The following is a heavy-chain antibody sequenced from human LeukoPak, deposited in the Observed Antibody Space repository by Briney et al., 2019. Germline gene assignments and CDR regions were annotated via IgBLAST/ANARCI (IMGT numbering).Heavy chain of an antibody. D-gene: IGHD1-1*01. Sequence: SGTLSLTCTVSGYSISSGYYWGWIRQPPGKGLEWIGSIYHSGSTYYNPSLKSRVTISVDTSKNQFSLKLSSVTAADTAVYYCAGGTEGYYMDVWGKGTTVTVSS. V-gene: IGHV4-38-2*02. CDR1: GYSISSGYY. J-gene: IGHJ6*03. CDR2: IYHSGST. CDR3: AGGTEGYYMDV.